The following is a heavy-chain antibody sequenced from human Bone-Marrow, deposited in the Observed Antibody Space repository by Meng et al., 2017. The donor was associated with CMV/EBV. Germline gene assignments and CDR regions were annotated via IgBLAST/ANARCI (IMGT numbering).Heavy chain of an antibody. CDR2: IYYDGSNK. CDR1: GFTFSSYG. V-gene: IGHV3-33*01. J-gene: IGHJ4*02. CDR3: AREICGAACHPDY. D-gene: IGHD2-21*02. Sequence: CVASGFTFSSYGMQWVRQAPGKGLEWVAFIYYDGSNKYYSDSVKGRFTISRDNSKNTLYLQMNSLRTEDTAVYHCAREICGAACHPDYWGQGALVTVSS.